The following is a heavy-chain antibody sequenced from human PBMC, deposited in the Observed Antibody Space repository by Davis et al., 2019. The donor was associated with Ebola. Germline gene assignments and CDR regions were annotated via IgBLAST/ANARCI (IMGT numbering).Heavy chain of an antibody. D-gene: IGHD2-8*01. Sequence: GESLKISCAASGFTFSSYGIHWVRQAPGKGLEWVAVISYDGSNEYYADSVKGRFTISRDNAKNSLYLQMNSLRAEDTAVYYCARGGIVLMVYAHDYWGQGTLVTVSS. CDR1: GFTFSSYG. CDR2: ISYDGSNE. V-gene: IGHV3-30*03. CDR3: ARGGIVLMVYAHDY. J-gene: IGHJ4*02.